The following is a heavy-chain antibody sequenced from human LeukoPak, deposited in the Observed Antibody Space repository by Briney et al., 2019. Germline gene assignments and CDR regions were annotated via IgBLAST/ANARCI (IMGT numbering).Heavy chain of an antibody. CDR1: GLTSSDSD. D-gene: IGHD6-19*01. V-gene: IGHV3-74*01. CDR2: INSDGSST. Sequence: GGSLRLSCAASGLTSSDSDMGWIRQAPGEGLVWVSRINSDGSSTSYADSVKGRFTISRDNAKNTLYLQMNSLRAEDTAVYYCASSVEYSSGWYKLDGYWGQGTLVTVSS. CDR3: ASSVEYSSGWYKLDGY. J-gene: IGHJ4*02.